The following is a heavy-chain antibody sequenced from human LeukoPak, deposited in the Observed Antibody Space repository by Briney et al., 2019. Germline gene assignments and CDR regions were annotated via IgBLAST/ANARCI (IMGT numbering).Heavy chain of an antibody. V-gene: IGHV4-39*01. CDR2: IYYSGST. J-gene: IGHJ4*02. Sequence: SETLSLPCTVSGRSISSSSYYWGWIRQPPGKGLEWIGSIYYSGSTYYNPSLKSRVTISVDTSKNQFSLKLSSVTAADTAVYYCARQEDCSGGSCLFDYWGQGTLVTVSS. D-gene: IGHD2-15*01. CDR1: GRSISSSSYY. CDR3: ARQEDCSGGSCLFDY.